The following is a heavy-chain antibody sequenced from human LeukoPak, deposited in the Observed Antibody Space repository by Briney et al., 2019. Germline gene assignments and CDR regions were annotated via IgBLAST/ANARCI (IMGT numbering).Heavy chain of an antibody. CDR2: IYHSGST. V-gene: IGHV4-38-2*02. CDR1: GYSIRSGYY. J-gene: IGHJ6*03. CDR3: VREFYYMDV. Sequence: SETLSLTCSVSGYSIRSGYYWGWLRQPPGKGLEWIGSIYHSGSTYYKPSLKSRVTISVDTSKNQFSLKVSSVTAADTAVYYCVREFYYMDVWGKGTTVTVSS.